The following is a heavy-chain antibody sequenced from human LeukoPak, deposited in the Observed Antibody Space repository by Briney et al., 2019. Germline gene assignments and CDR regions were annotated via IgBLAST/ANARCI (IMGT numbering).Heavy chain of an antibody. Sequence: ASVKVSCKTSGYTFNAYYMHWVRQAPGQGLEWMGWINPNSGGSNYAQKFQGRVNMTRDTSISTAYMRRLRSDDTAVYYCARVQRWFGEEALDIWGQGTMVTVSS. V-gene: IGHV1-2*02. D-gene: IGHD3-10*01. J-gene: IGHJ3*02. CDR2: INPNSGGS. CDR3: ARVQRWFGEEALDI. CDR1: GYTFNAYY.